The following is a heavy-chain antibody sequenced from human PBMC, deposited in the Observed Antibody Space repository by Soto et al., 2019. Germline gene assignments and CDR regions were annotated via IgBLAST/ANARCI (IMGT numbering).Heavy chain of an antibody. V-gene: IGHV3-15*01. D-gene: IGHD2-15*01. CDR1: GFTFSNAW. Sequence: GGSLRLSCAASGFTFSNAWMSWVRQAPGKGLEWVGRIKSKTDGGTTDYAAPVKGRFTISRDDSKNTLYLQMNSLKTEDTAVYYCTTVYCSGGSCYLGDAFDIWGQGTMVTVSS. CDR2: IKSKTDGGTT. J-gene: IGHJ3*02. CDR3: TTVYCSGGSCYLGDAFDI.